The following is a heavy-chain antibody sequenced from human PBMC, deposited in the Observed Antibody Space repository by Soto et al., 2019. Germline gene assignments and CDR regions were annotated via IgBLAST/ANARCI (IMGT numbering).Heavy chain of an antibody. Sequence: GGSLRLSCAASGFTFSDYYMSWIRQAPGKGLEWVSYISSSGSTIYYADSVKGRFTISRDNAKNSLYLQMNSLRAEDTAVYYCARGSELNHPIPYFDYWGQGTLVTVSS. V-gene: IGHV3-11*01. CDR2: ISSSGSTI. J-gene: IGHJ4*02. CDR3: ARGSELNHPIPYFDY. CDR1: GFTFSDYY. D-gene: IGHD1-7*01.